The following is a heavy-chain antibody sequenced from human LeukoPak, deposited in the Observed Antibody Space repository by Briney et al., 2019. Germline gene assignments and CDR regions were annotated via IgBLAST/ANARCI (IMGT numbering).Heavy chain of an antibody. V-gene: IGHV3-23*01. CDR3: AKDLKGLRYFDWLLHAFLYDY. D-gene: IGHD3-9*01. Sequence: GGSLRLSCAASGFTFSSYAMSWVRQAPGKGLEWVSGISGSGDNTYYADSVKGRFTISRDNSKNTLYVQVNSLGAEDTAVYYCAKDLKGLRYFDWLLHAFLYDYWGQGTLVTVSS. CDR1: GFTFSSYA. J-gene: IGHJ4*02. CDR2: ISGSGDNT.